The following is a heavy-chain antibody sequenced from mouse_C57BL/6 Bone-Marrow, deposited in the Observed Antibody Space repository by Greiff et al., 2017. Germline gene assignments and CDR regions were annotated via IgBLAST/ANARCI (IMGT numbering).Heavy chain of an antibody. V-gene: IGHV1-4*01. D-gene: IGHD1-3*01. J-gene: IGHJ2*01. Sequence: VKLMESGAELARPGASVKMSCKASGYTFTSYTMHWVKQRPGQGLEWIGNINPSSGYPNYNQKFKDKATLTADKSSSTAYMQLSNLTSEDSAVCYCARVGSSPFDYWGQGTTLTVSS. CDR2: INPSSGYP. CDR1: GYTFTSYT. CDR3: ARVGSSPFDY.